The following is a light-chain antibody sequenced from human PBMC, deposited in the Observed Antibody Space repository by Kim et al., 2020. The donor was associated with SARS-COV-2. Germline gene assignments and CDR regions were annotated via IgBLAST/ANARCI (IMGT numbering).Light chain of an antibody. Sequence: SPGERATLSCRASQSVSSSYLAWYQQKPGQAPRLLIFGASNRATDIPDRFRGSGSGTDFTLIITRLEPEDFAVYYCQQYDRSPLTFGGGTKVDIK. CDR1: QSVSSSY. J-gene: IGKJ4*01. V-gene: IGKV3-20*01. CDR2: GAS. CDR3: QQYDRSPLT.